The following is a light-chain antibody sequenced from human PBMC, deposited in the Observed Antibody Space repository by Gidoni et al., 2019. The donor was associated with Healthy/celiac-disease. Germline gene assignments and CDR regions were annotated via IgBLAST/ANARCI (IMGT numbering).Light chain of an antibody. V-gene: IGKV1-33*01. CDR2: DAS. CDR1: QDISKY. CDR3: QQYDNLPYS. Sequence: DIQMTQSPSSLSASVVDRVTITFQASQDISKYLNWYQQKPGKAPKLLIYDASNLETGVPSRFSGSGSGTDFTFTISSLQPEDIATYYCQQYDNLPYSFGQGTKLEIK. J-gene: IGKJ2*03.